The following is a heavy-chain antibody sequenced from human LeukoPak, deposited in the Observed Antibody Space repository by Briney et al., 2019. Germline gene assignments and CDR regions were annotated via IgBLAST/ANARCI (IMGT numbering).Heavy chain of an antibody. Sequence: TSETLSLTCTVSGGSISSHYWSWIRQPPGKGLEWIGYIYNSGSTNYNPSLKSRVTISVDTSKNQFSLKLSSVTAADTAVHHCARSISHYYGSGSYQYYFYYMDVWGKGTTVTISS. CDR1: GGSISSHY. D-gene: IGHD3-10*01. V-gene: IGHV4-59*11. J-gene: IGHJ6*03. CDR2: IYNSGST. CDR3: ARSISHYYGSGSYQYYFYYMDV.